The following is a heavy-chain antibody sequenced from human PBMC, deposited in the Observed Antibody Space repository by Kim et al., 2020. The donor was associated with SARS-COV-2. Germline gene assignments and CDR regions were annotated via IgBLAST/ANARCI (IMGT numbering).Heavy chain of an antibody. CDR3: ASDSHAWPRFDY. CDR1: GQSVSSDYY. CDR2: IQHSGST. Sequence: SETLSLTCTVSGQSVSSDYYWGWIRQSPGKGLEWIGTIQHSGSTYYTPSLKSRITMSVDTSKNHFSLHIKSVTAADTALYYCASDSHAWPRFDYWGQGTVVTVSS. J-gene: IGHJ4*02. V-gene: IGHV4-38-2*02. D-gene: IGHD3-22*01.